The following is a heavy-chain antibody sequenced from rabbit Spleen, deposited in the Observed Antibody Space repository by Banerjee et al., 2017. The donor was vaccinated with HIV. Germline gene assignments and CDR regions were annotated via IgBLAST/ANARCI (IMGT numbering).Heavy chain of an antibody. J-gene: IGHJ4*01. Sequence: QEQLVESGGGLVQPEGSLTLTCTTSGFSFSSNDYMCWVRQAPGKGLEWIACIDAGSSAFTYFASWAKGRFTCSKTSSTTVTLQMTSLTAADTATYFCAREGYTYGYSDLGYNTLWGPGTLVTVS. V-gene: IGHV1S45*01. CDR3: AREGYTYGYSDLGYNTL. CDR1: GFSFSSNDY. CDR2: IDAGSSAFT. D-gene: IGHD6-1*01.